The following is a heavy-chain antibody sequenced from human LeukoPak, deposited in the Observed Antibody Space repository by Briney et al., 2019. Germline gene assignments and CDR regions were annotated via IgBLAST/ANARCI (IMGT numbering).Heavy chain of an antibody. J-gene: IGHJ4*02. CDR1: GFTFSSYS. CDR2: ISSSTSNT. CDR3: ARARAGTYYPYYFDY. Sequence: PGGSLRLSCAASGFTFSSYSINWVRQAPGKGLEWVSYISSSTSNTYYADSVKGRFTISRDNAKNSLYLQMNSLRAEDTAVYYCARARAGTYYPYYFDYWGQGTLVTVSS. D-gene: IGHD1-26*01. V-gene: IGHV3-48*01.